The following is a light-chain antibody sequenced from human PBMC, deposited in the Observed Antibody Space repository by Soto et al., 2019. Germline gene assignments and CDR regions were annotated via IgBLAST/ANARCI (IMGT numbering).Light chain of an antibody. CDR2: DAS. J-gene: IGKJ1*01. Sequence: GDRVTITCRASQNINNWIAWYQQKPWKAPKFLIYDASTLESGVPSRFSGSGFGTEFSLTISSLQPDDFGSYYCQHMRTFGQGTKVDIX. CDR3: QHMRT. V-gene: IGKV1-5*01. CDR1: QNINNW.